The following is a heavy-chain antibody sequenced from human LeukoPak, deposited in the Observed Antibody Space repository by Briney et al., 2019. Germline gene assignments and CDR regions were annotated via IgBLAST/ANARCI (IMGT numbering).Heavy chain of an antibody. CDR1: GYSFTSYW. CDR2: IYPGDSDT. V-gene: IGHV5-51*01. J-gene: IGHJ4*02. D-gene: IGHD1-26*01. CDR3: VRHESGTYPIDY. Sequence: GESLKISCKGSGYSFTSYWIGWVRQMPGKGLEWVGIIYPGDSDTRYSPPFQGQVIISADKSVRTAFLQWSSLKASDTAMYYCVRHESGTYPIDYWGQGTLVTVSS.